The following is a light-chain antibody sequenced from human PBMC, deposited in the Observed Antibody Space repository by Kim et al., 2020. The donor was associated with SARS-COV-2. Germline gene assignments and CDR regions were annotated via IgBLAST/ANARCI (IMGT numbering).Light chain of an antibody. CDR3: QQYGTPGEEKWT. Sequence: EIVLTQTPGTLSLSPGERATLSCRASQSVSSSFLAWYQHKPGQAPRLLIHGASSRATGIPDRFSGSGSGTDFTLTINRLEPEDFAVYYCQQYGTPGEEKWTFGQGTKVDIK. CDR2: GAS. J-gene: IGKJ1*01. CDR1: QSVSSSF. V-gene: IGKV3-20*01.